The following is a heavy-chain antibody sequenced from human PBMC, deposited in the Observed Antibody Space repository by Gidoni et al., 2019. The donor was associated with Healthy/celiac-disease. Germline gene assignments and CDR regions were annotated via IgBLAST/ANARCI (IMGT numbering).Heavy chain of an antibody. CDR1: GSSPSNARMG. Sequence: QVTLKESGPVLVQPTETLTLTCTVSGSSPSNARMGVSWIRQPPGKALEWLAHIFSNDEKSYRTSLKSRLTISKDTSKSQVVLTMTNMDPVDTATYYCARIAEYGDYVWWFDPWGQGTLVTVSS. CDR3: ARIAEYGDYVWWFDP. V-gene: IGHV2-26*01. J-gene: IGHJ5*02. CDR2: IFSNDEK. D-gene: IGHD4-17*01.